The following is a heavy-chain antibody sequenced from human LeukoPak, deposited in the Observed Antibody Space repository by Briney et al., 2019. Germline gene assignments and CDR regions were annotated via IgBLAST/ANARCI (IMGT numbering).Heavy chain of an antibody. CDR3: ARTQDYYGSGSYNAFDI. V-gene: IGHV4-4*02. CDR1: GGSISSSNW. Sequence: SGTLSLTCAVSGGSISSSNWWSWVCQPPGKGLEWIGEIYHSGSTNYNPSLKSRVTISVDKSKNQFSLKLSSVTAADTAVYYCARTQDYYGSGSYNAFDIWGQGTMVTVSS. CDR2: IYHSGST. J-gene: IGHJ3*02. D-gene: IGHD3-10*01.